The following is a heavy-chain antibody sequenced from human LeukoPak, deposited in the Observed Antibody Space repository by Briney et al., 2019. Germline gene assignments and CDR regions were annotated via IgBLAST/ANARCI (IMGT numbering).Heavy chain of an antibody. CDR3: AKGKRHLFSSSGFDY. CDR1: GFTFDDFA. CDR2: ISWNSGSR. V-gene: IGHV3-9*01. D-gene: IGHD6-6*01. J-gene: IGHJ4*02. Sequence: SLRLSCAASGFTFDDFAMHWVRQAPGKGLEWVSGISWNSGSRGYADSVKGRSTISRDNAKNSLYLQMNSLRAEDTALYYCAKGKRHLFSSSGFDYWGQGTLVTVSS.